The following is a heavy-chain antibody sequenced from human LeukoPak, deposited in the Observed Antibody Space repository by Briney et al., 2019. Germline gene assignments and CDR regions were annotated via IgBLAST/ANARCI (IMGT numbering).Heavy chain of an antibody. CDR3: ARDLLGYCSSTSCRSTPFDY. CDR2: ISWNSSSI. V-gene: IGHV3-9*01. D-gene: IGHD2-2*01. Sequence: PGRSLRLSCAASGFTFDDYAMHWVRQAPGKGLEWVSGISWNSSSIGYADSVKGRFTISRDNAKNSLYLQMNSLRAEDTALYYCARDLLGYCSSTSCRSTPFDYWGQGTLVTVSS. J-gene: IGHJ4*02. CDR1: GFTFDDYA.